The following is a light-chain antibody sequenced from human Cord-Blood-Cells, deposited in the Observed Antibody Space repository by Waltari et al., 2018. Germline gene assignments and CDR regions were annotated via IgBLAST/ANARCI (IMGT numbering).Light chain of an antibody. CDR2: DVS. CDR3: CSYAGSYTLV. J-gene: IGLJ2*01. CDR1: STDAGGSNY. V-gene: IGLV2-11*01. Sequence: ALPQPRSVSGSPGQSVTISCTGTSTDAGGSNYVSWYQQHPGKAPKLMIYDVSKRPSGVPDRFSGSKSGNTASLTISGLQAEDEADYYCCSYAGSYTLVFGGGTKLTVL.